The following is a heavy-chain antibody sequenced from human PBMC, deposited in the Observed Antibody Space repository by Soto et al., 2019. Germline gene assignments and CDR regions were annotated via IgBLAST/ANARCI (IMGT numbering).Heavy chain of an antibody. CDR3: AKESGGERYAAYFDL. V-gene: IGHV3-30*18. CDR1: GITLSNIG. Sequence: QVQLVESGGGVVQPGTSLRLACAASGITLSNIGMQWVRQAPGKGLEWVAVISAGGNTKYYAYSVKGRFTISRDNSKNTLFLQMNSLRTEDTAVYYCAKESGGERYAAYFDLWGQGTLVTFSA. J-gene: IGHJ4*02. CDR2: ISAGGNTK. D-gene: IGHD2-21*01.